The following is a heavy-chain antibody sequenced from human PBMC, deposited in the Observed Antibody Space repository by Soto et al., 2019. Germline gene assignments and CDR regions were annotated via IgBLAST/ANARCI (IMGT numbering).Heavy chain of an antibody. CDR3: ARGMDGYSSRLPYYYYGMDV. D-gene: IGHD6-13*01. V-gene: IGHV4-39*01. CDR1: GGSISSSSYY. J-gene: IGHJ6*02. CDR2: IYYSGST. Sequence: PSETLSLTCTVSGGSISSSSYYWGWIRQPPGKGLEWIGSIYYSGSTYYNPSLKSRVTISVDTSKNQFSLKLSSVTAADTAVYYCARGMDGYSSRLPYYYYGMDVWGQGTTVTVSS.